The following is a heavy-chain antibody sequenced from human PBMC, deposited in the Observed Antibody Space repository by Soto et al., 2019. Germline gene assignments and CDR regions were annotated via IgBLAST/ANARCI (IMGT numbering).Heavy chain of an antibody. Sequence: ASVKVSCKASGYTFTCYGISWVRQAPGQGLEWMGWISAYNGNTNYAQKLQGRVTMTTDTSTSTAYMELRSLRSDDTAVYYCATESSGSYWFAFDIWGQGTMVTVSS. V-gene: IGHV1-18*01. D-gene: IGHD1-26*01. CDR3: ATESSGSYWFAFDI. CDR1: GYTFTCYG. CDR2: ISAYNGNT. J-gene: IGHJ3*02.